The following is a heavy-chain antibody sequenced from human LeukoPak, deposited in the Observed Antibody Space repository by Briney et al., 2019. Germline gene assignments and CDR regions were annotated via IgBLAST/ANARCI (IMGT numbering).Heavy chain of an antibody. CDR3: ARAYCSGGSCQRTKRGYSYGYGY. V-gene: IGHV4-34*01. D-gene: IGHD2-15*01. CDR1: GGSFSGYY. CDR2: INRSGST. J-gene: IGHJ4*02. Sequence: SETLSLTCAVYGGSFSGYYWSWIRQPPGKGLEWIGEINRSGSTNYNPSLKSRVTISVDTSKNQFSLKLSSVTAADTAVYYCARAYCSGGSCQRTKRGYSYGYGYWGQGTLVTVSS.